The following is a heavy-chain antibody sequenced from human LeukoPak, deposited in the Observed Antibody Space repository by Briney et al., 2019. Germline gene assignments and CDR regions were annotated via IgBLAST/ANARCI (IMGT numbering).Heavy chain of an antibody. V-gene: IGHV4-34*01. CDR2: INHSGST. J-gene: IGHJ4*02. CDR3: ARGADYDSSGYLIDY. D-gene: IGHD3-22*01. CDR1: GGSFSGYY. Sequence: PSETLSLTCAVYGGSFSGYYWSWIRQPPGKGLEWIGEINHSGSTNYNPSLKSRVTISVDTSKNQFSLKLSSVTAADTAVYYCARGADYDSSGYLIDYWGQGTLVTVSS.